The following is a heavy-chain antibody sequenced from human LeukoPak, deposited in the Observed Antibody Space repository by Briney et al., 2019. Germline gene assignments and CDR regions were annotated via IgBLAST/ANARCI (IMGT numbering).Heavy chain of an antibody. D-gene: IGHD6-19*01. CDR2: IHDSGST. V-gene: IGHV4-59*08. CDR3: ARWYYSGWAFDY. CDR1: GGTISSYY. J-gene: IGHJ4*02. Sequence: PSETLSLTCTVSGGTISSYYWNWIRQPPGNGLEGIGYIHDSGSTKYNPSLKSRVTISVETSKNQFSLKLSSVTAADTAVYYCARWYYSGWAFDYWGQGTLVTGSS.